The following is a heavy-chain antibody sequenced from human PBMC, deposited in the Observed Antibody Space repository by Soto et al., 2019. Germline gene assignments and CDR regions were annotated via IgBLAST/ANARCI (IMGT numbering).Heavy chain of an antibody. Sequence: QVQLVQSGAEVKKPGSSVTVSCKASGGTFSSYTISWVRQAPGQGLEWMAGISPIFGTPIYAQKCKDKVTITADDSTMTAYMEMNRLTSEDTAVYYCARVVVGSRLSLDYWGQGTLVTISS. V-gene: IGHV1-69*01. CDR3: ARVVVGSRLSLDY. D-gene: IGHD1-26*01. CDR2: ISPIFGTP. J-gene: IGHJ4*02. CDR1: GGTFSSYT.